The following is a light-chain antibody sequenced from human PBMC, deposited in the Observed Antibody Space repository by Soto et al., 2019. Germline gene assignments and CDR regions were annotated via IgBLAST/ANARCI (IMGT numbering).Light chain of an antibody. CDR2: AAS. CDR1: QSISSF. CDR3: QQSYSTPIT. Sequence: DIHMTQSPTSLSTSVGDRVTISCWASQSISSFLNWFQQKPGKAPKIMIYAASSLQSGVPSRFSGSGSGTDFTLTISSLQPEDFATYYCQQSYSTPITFGQGTRLEIK. J-gene: IGKJ5*01. V-gene: IGKV1-39*01.